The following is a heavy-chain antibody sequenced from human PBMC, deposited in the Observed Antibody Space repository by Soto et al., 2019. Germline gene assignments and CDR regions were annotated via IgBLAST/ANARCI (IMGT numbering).Heavy chain of an antibody. V-gene: IGHV1-18*01. CDR2: LHTYNGNT. CDR3: ARDSDYIIDY. Sequence: ASVQVSFKASGYPFTSYGISWVRQAPVQGLEWVGWLHTYNGNTNFAQKLQGRVTLTTEASTNTAYMEQRSRRSDDTAVYYCARDSDYIIDYWGQGTLVTVSS. J-gene: IGHJ4*02. D-gene: IGHD4-17*01. CDR1: GYPFTSYG.